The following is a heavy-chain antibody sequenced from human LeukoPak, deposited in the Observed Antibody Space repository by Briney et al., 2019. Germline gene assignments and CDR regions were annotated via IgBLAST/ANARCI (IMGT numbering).Heavy chain of an antibody. CDR1: GFTFSSFW. J-gene: IGHJ6*02. D-gene: IGHD2-2*01. CDR3: ARTSSSTSGPDV. V-gene: IGHV3-21*01. Sequence: GGSLRLSCAASGFTFSSFWMSWVRQAPGKGLEWVSSISSSSSYIYDTDSVKGRFTISRDNAKNSLYLQMNGLRAEDTAVYYCARTSSSTSGPDVWGQGTTVTVSS. CDR2: ISSSSSYI.